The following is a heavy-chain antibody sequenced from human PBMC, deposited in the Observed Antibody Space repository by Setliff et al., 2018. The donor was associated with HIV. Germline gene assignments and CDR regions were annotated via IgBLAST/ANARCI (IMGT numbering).Heavy chain of an antibody. CDR2: IHPNTGST. CDR3: AREPTLYCGGDCYFDY. D-gene: IGHD2-21*02. V-gene: IGHV1-2*06. J-gene: IGHJ4*02. Sequence: ASVKVSCKTSGYTFTAYYIYWVRQAPGHGLELMGRIHPNTGSTNYLQEFQGRVTITRDTSMSTVYMALTGLTSDDTAVYYCAREPTLYCGGDCYFDYWGQGTLVTVSS. CDR1: GYTFTAYY.